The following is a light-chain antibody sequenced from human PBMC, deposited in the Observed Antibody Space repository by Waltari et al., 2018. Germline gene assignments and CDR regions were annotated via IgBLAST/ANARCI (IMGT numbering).Light chain of an antibody. CDR3: AAWDDSLSGAV. CDR2: WLN. Sequence: VLTLPAPPPGTLGQMAEPPFSASCFTSLGNFSSWHRQLPGRAPRLLTYWLNHRPSRVPNRFTCSKSSTSASLAITGLRSEDGADYYCAAWDDSLSGAVFGGGAQLTVL. V-gene: IGLV1-47*01. J-gene: IGLJ7*01. CDR1: CFTSLGNF.